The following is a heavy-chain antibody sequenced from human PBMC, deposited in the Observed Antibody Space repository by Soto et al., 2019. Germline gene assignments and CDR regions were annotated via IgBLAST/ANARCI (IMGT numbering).Heavy chain of an antibody. CDR2: ISAYNGNT. CDR3: ARDDLDYDFWSGYRDLYGMDV. D-gene: IGHD3-3*01. V-gene: IGHV1-18*01. CDR1: GDTFTSYG. J-gene: IGHJ6*02. Sequence: ASVKVSCKASGDTFTSYGISWVRQAPGQGLEWMGWISAYNGNTNYAQKLQGRVTMTTDTSTSTAYMELRSLRSDDTAVYYCARDDLDYDFWSGYRDLYGMDVWGQGTTVTVS.